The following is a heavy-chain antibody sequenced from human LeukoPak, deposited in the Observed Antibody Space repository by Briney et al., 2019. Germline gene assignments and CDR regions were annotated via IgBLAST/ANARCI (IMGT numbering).Heavy chain of an antibody. CDR3: TTDQDIAAAVTFDY. V-gene: IGHV3-15*01. D-gene: IGHD6-13*01. CDR1: GFTFSNAW. CDR2: IKSKTDGGTT. Sequence: PGGSLRLSCAASGFTFSNAWMSWVRQAPGKGLEWVGRIKSKTDGGTTDYAAPVKGRFTISRDDSKNTLYLQMNSLKTEDTAVYYCTTDQDIAAAVTFDYWGQGTLVTASS. J-gene: IGHJ4*02.